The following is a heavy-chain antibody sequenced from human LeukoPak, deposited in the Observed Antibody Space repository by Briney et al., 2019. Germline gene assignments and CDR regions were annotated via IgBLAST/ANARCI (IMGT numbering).Heavy chain of an antibody. Sequence: ASVKVSCKVSGYTLTELSMHWVRQAPGKGLEWMGGFDPEDGETIYAQKFQGRVTMTEDTSTDTAYMELSSLRSEDTAVYYCAPLGQGSRHYWYFDLWGRGTLVTVSS. D-gene: IGHD1-26*01. CDR2: FDPEDGET. J-gene: IGHJ2*01. V-gene: IGHV1-24*01. CDR1: GYTLTELS. CDR3: APLGQGSRHYWYFDL.